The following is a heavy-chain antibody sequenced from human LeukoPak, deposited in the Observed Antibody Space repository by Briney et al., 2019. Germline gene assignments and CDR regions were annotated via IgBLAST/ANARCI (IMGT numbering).Heavy chain of an antibody. J-gene: IGHJ3*02. D-gene: IGHD2-2*01. V-gene: IGHV1-46*01. CDR2: INPSGGST. CDR1: GYTFTSYY. CDR3: ARPGSRTDFLAAFDI. Sequence: ASVKVSCKASGYTFTSYYMHWVRQAPGQGLEWMGIINPSGGSTSYAQKFQGRVTMTRDTSKNQLSLKLISVTAADTAVYYCARPGSRTDFLAAFDIWGQGTMVTVSS.